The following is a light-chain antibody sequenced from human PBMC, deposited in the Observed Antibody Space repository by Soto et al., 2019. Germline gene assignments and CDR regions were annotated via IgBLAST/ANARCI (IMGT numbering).Light chain of an antibody. J-gene: IGLJ1*01. CDR2: EVN. CDR3: CSYANSDSFV. Sequence: QSALTQPASVSGSPGQSITISCTGTSSNVGSYKLVSWYQQHPGKAPKLMIFEVNKRPSGISHRFSGSRSGNTASLTISGLRAEDEADYYCCSYANSDSFVFGTGTKVTVL. CDR1: SSNVGSYKL. V-gene: IGLV2-23*02.